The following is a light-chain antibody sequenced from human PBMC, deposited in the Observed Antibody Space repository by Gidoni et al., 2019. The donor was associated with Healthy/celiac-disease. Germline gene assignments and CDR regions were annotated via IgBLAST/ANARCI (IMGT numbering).Light chain of an antibody. CDR1: QSISSY. CDR2: AAS. J-gene: IGKJ3*01. Sequence: DIQMTQSSSSLSASVGDRVTTTCRASQSISSYLNWYQQKPGKAPKPLIYAASSLQSGFPSRFSGSGSGTDFTLTISSLQPEDFATYYCQQSYSTPLTFGPGTKVDIK. CDR3: QQSYSTPLT. V-gene: IGKV1-39*01.